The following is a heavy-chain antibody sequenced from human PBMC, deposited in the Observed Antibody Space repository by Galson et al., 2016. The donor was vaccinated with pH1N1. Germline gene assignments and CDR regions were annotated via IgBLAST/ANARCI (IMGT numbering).Heavy chain of an antibody. D-gene: IGHD3-22*01. V-gene: IGHV1-46*03. Sequence: SVKVSCKASGYTFTSYYMHWVRQAPGQGLEWMGIINPSGGSTSYAQKFQGRVTMTRDTSTSTVYMELSSLRSEDTDVYYCARSWIVVAPFDYWGQGTLVTVSS. J-gene: IGHJ4*02. CDR3: ARSWIVVAPFDY. CDR2: INPSGGST. CDR1: GYTFTSYY.